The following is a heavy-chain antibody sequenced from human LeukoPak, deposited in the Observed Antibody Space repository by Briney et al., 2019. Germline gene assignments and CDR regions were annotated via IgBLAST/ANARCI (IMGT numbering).Heavy chain of an antibody. V-gene: IGHV3-21*04. CDR1: GFTFSSYS. CDR2: ISSSSSYI. J-gene: IGHJ4*02. Sequence: KPGRSLRLSCAASGFTFSSYSMNWVRQAPGKGLEWVSSISSSSSYIYYADSVKGRFTISRDNAKNSLYLQMSSLRAEDTAVYYCARDGGSGWSSAFLDHWGQGTLVTVSS. D-gene: IGHD6-19*01. CDR3: ARDGGSGWSSAFLDH.